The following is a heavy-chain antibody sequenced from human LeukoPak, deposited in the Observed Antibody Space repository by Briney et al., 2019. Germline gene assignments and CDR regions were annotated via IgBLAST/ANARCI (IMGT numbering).Heavy chain of an antibody. CDR2: IDDSGST. Sequence: SETLSLTCADYGGSLSGYSWRWIRQTPGKELEWIGEIDDSGSTNYNPSLKSRVTISVDTSKNQFSLKINSVTAADTAFYYCARGRTSWKFDPWGQGTLVTVSS. CDR3: ARGRTSWKFDP. J-gene: IGHJ5*02. CDR1: GGSLSGYS. V-gene: IGHV4-34*01. D-gene: IGHD2-2*01.